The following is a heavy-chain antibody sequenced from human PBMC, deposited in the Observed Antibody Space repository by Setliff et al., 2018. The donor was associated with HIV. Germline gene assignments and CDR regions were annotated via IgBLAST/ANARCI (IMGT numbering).Heavy chain of an antibody. V-gene: IGHV4-4*08. CDR3: ARVRGGTSRGFLDF. CDR1: GASISTYY. CDR2: THISGIT. J-gene: IGHJ4*02. D-gene: IGHD3-10*01. Sequence: SENLSLTCTVSGASISTYYWSWIRQPPGKGLEWIGYTHISGITNYNPSLKSRLTISVDTSKTQFSLKLNSVTAADTAVYYCARVRGGTSRGFLDFWGQGTLVTVSS.